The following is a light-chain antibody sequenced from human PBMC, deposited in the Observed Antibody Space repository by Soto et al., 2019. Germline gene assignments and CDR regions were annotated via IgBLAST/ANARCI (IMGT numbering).Light chain of an antibody. J-gene: IGKJ2*01. V-gene: IGKV3-11*01. Sequence: EIVLTQSPATLSLSPGERATLSCRASRSINNYLAWYQQRPGQAPRLLFYDASNRATGIPARFNGSGSGTDSSLTITVLEPDDFAVYYCQQRSNWPPGITFGQGTKLEIK. CDR3: QQRSNWPPGIT. CDR1: RSINNY. CDR2: DAS.